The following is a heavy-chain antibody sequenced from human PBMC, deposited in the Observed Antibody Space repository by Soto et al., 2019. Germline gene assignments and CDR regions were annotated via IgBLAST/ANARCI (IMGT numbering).Heavy chain of an antibody. D-gene: IGHD3-22*01. CDR2: IYHSGST. V-gene: IGHV4-30-2*01. CDR1: GGSISSGGYS. CDR3: AGGGSSGFDY. Sequence: TLSLTCAVSGGSISSGGYSWSWIRQPPGKGLEWIGYIYHSGSTYYNPSLKSRVTISVDRSKNQFSLKLSSVTAADTAVYYCAGGGSSGFDYWGQGTLVTVSS. J-gene: IGHJ4*02.